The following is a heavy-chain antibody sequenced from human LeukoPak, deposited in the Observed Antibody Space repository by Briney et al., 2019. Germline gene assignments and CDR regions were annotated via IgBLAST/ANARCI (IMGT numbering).Heavy chain of an antibody. J-gene: IGHJ6*02. V-gene: IGHV4-30-2*01. CDR1: GGSISSGGYS. CDR3: ARGKSSSWYYYYYGMDV. Sequence: SQTLSLTCAVSGGSISSGGYSWSWIRQPPGKGLEWIGYIYHSGSTYYNPSLRSRVTISVDRSKNQFSLKLSSVTAADTAVYYCARGKSSSWYYYYYGMDVWGQGTTVTVSS. CDR2: IYHSGST. D-gene: IGHD6-13*01.